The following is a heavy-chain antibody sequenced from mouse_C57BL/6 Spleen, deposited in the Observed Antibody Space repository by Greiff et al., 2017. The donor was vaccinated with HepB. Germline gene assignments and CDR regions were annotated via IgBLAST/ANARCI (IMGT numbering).Heavy chain of an antibody. J-gene: IGHJ2*01. CDR3: VRELRHFDY. D-gene: IGHD3-2*02. V-gene: IGHV10-1*01. CDR2: IRSKSNNYAT. CDR1: GFSFNTYA. Sequence: EVQRVESGGGLVQPEGSLKLSCAASGFSFNTYAMNWVRQAPGKGLEWVARIRSKSNNYATYYADSVKDRFTISRDDSESMLYLQMNNLKTEDTAMYYCVRELRHFDYWGQGTTLTVSS.